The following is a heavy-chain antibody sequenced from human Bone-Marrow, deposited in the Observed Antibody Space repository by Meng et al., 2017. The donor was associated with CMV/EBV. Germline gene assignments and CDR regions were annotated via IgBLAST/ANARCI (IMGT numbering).Heavy chain of an antibody. V-gene: IGHV1-2*02. CDR3: ARVSLGATGYDY. D-gene: IGHD1-26*01. CDR2: INPNSGGT. Sequence: ASVKVSCKASGYTFTGYYMHWVRQAPGQGLEWMGWINPNSGGTNYAQKFQGRVTMTRDTSISTAYMELSRLRSDDTAVYYCARVSLGATGYDYWGQGTLVTVSS. CDR1: GYTFTGYY. J-gene: IGHJ4*02.